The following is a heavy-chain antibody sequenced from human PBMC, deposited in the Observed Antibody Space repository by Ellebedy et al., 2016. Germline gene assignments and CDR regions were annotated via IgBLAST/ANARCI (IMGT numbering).Heavy chain of an antibody. CDR3: ATDTGNFWSSDY. D-gene: IGHD1-7*01. V-gene: IGHV3-7*04. CDR1: GFTFSNFW. CDR2: MSQDGSEK. J-gene: IGHJ4*02. Sequence: GESLKISXAASGFTFSNFWMNWVRQAPGKGLEWVAHMSQDGSEKIYMDPVKGRFTISRDNAKNSLFLQMNSLRVEDTAVYYCATDTGNFWSSDYWGRGTLVTVSS.